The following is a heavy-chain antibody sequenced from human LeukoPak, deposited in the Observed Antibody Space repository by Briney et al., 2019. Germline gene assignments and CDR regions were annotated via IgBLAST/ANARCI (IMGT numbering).Heavy chain of an antibody. CDR2: IYYSGST. J-gene: IGHJ4*02. D-gene: IGHD6-19*01. Sequence: KPSETLSLTCTVSGGSISSYYWSWIRQPPGKGLEWIGYIYYSGSTNYNPSLKSRVTISVDTSKNQFSLKLSSVTAADTAVYYCAREQAVAGNDYWGQGTLVTVSS. V-gene: IGHV4-59*12. CDR1: GGSISSYY. CDR3: AREQAVAGNDY.